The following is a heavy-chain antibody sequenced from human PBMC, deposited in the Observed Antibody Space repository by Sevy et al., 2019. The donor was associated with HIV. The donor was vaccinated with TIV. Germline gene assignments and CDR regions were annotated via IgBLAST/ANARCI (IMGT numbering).Heavy chain of an antibody. CDR2: INPNSGGT. CDR3: ASPRGDLSRRCYYYGMYV. J-gene: IGHJ6*02. Sequence: ASVKVSCKASGYTFTGYYMHWVRQAPGQGLEWMGWINPNSGGTNYAQKFQGRATMTRDTSISTAYMELSRLRSDDTAVYYCASPRGDLSRRCYYYGMYVWGQGSTVTFSS. CDR1: GYTFTGYY. V-gene: IGHV1-2*02. D-gene: IGHD3-16*01.